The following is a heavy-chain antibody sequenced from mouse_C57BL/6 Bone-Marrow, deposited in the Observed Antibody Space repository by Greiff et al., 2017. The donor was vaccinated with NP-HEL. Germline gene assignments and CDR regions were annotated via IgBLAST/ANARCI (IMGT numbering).Heavy chain of an antibody. CDR2: FDPENGDT. V-gene: IGHV14-4*01. CDR3: TPSTYGNAMDY. CDR1: GFNITDDS. Sequence: EVKLQESGAELVRPGASVKLSCTASGFNITDDSMHWVKQKPEQGLEWIGWFDPENGDTKYASKFQGKATITAEPSSNTASVHLSSLRFEYTAVDYCTPSTYGNAMDYWGQGTSVTVSA. J-gene: IGHJ4*01. D-gene: IGHD2-1*01.